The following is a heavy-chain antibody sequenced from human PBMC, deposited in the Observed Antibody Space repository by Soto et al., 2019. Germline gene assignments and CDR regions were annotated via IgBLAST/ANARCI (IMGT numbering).Heavy chain of an antibody. Sequence: PSETLSLTCPVSGGSISSYYWSWIRQPPGKGLEWIGYIYYSGSTNYNPSLKSRVTISVDTSKNQFSLKLSSVTAADTAVYYCARESVALFDYWGQGTLVTVSS. CDR1: GGSISSYY. D-gene: IGHD5-12*01. CDR3: ARESVALFDY. V-gene: IGHV4-59*01. CDR2: IYYSGST. J-gene: IGHJ4*02.